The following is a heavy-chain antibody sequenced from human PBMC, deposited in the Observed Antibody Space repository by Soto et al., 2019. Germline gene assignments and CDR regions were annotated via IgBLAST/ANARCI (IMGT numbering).Heavy chain of an antibody. CDR1: GGSISSGGYY. CDR3: ARLNPYCSSSSCYYFDY. D-gene: IGHD2-2*01. J-gene: IGHJ4*02. V-gene: IGHV4-31*03. Sequence: QVQLQESGPGLVKPSQTLSLTCTVSGGSISSGGYYWSWIRQHPGKGLEWIGYIYYSGSTYYHPSLKRRVTIAVDTSKNQFSLKLSSVTAAVTAVYYCARLNPYCSSSSCYYFDYWGQGTLVTVSS. CDR2: IYYSGST.